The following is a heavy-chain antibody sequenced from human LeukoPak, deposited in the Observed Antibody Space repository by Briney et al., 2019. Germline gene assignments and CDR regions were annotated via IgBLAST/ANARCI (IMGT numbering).Heavy chain of an antibody. Sequence: SETLSLTCTVSGGSVSSHHWSWIRQPPGKGLEWIGYIYYSGSTNYKPSLKSRVTISVDTSKNQFSLKLTSVTAADTAVYYCARHLDIAASGTFDYWGQGTLVTVSS. CDR2: IYYSGST. V-gene: IGHV4-59*08. CDR1: GGSVSSHH. J-gene: IGHJ4*02. CDR3: ARHLDIAASGTFDY. D-gene: IGHD6-13*01.